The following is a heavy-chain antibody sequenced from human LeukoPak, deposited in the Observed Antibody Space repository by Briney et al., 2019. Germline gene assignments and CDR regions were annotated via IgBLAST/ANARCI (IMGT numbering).Heavy chain of an antibody. CDR3: ARYTYSTYGVDV. Sequence: PGGSLRLSCAASGFTFSSYEMNWVRQAPGKGLEWVSYISSSGSTIYYADSVKGRFTISRDNAKNSLYLQMNSLRAEDTAVYYCARYTYSTYGVDVWGQGTTVTVSS. V-gene: IGHV3-48*03. CDR2: ISSSGSTI. CDR1: GFTFSSYE. D-gene: IGHD4-11*01. J-gene: IGHJ6*02.